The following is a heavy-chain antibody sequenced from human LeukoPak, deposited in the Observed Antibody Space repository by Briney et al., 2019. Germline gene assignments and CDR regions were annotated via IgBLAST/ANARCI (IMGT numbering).Heavy chain of an antibody. CDR2: IYSGGST. J-gene: IGHJ4*02. CDR3: ASANFWSGYSFDY. CDR1: GFTVSSNY. V-gene: IGHV3-53*01. Sequence: GGSLRLSCAASGFTVSSNYMSWVRQAPGKGLEWVSVIYSGGSTYYADSVKCRFTISRDNSKNTLYLQMNSLRAEDTAVYYCASANFWSGYSFDYWGQGTLVTVSS. D-gene: IGHD3-3*01.